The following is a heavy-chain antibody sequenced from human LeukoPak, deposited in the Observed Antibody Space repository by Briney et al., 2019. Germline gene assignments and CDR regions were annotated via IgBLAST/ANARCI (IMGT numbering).Heavy chain of an antibody. CDR2: IYPGDSDT. CDR1: GDSFTSYW. V-gene: IGHV5-51*01. Sequence: GESLKISCKGSGDSFTSYWISWVRQLPGKGLEWMGIIYPGDSDTRYSPSFQGQVTISADKSISTAYLQWSSLKASDTAMYYCARGPIAYYDILTATYFDYWGQGTLVTVSS. D-gene: IGHD3-9*01. CDR3: ARGPIAYYDILTATYFDY. J-gene: IGHJ4*02.